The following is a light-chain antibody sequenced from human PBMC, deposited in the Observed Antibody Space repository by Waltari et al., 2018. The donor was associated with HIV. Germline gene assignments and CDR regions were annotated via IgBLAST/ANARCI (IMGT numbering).Light chain of an antibody. J-gene: IGLJ2*01. V-gene: IGLV1-44*01. CDR3: AAWDDSLNAHVL. CDR1: NSNIGSNT. CDR2: NNN. Sequence: QSVLTQPPSASGTPGQRVTISCSGRNSNIGSNTVNWYQQLPGTAPKLLIYNNNQRPSGVSDRFSGSKSGTSASLAISGLQSEDEADYYCAAWDDSLNAHVLFGGGTEVTVL.